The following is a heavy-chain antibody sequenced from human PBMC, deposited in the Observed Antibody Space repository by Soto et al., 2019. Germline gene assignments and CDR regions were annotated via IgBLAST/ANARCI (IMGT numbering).Heavy chain of an antibody. CDR3: TKGTIVVGPADHYYFDY. CDR2: ISGGGGST. CDR1: GFTFSSYA. V-gene: IGHV3-23*01. Sequence: GGSLRLSCAASGFTFSSYAMSWVRQAPGKGLEWVSAISGGGGSTYYADSVKGLFTISRDNSKNTLYLQMNSLRAEDTAEYYCTKGTIVVGPADHYYFDYWGQGTLVTVSS. D-gene: IGHD2-2*01. J-gene: IGHJ4*02.